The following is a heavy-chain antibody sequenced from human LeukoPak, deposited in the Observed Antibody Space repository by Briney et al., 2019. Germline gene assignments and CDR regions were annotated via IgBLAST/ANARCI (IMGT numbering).Heavy chain of an antibody. CDR2: INPNSGGT. CDR3: ARDAYGDYLDAFDI. D-gene: IGHD4-17*01. J-gene: IGHJ3*02. Sequence: SVKVSCKASGYTFTGYYMHWVRQAPGQGLEWMGRINPNSGGTNYAQKFQGRVTMTRDTSISTAYMELSRLRSDDTAVYYCARDAYGDYLDAFDIWGQGTMVTVSS. CDR1: GYTFTGYY. V-gene: IGHV1-2*06.